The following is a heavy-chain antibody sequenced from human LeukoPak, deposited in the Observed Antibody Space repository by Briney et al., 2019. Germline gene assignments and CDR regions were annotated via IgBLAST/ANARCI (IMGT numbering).Heavy chain of an antibody. J-gene: IGHJ4*02. CDR2: ISSSSSTI. V-gene: IGHV3-48*02. Sequence: PGGSLRLSCAASGFTFNSYNMNWVRQAPGKGLEWVSYISSSSSTIYYADSVKDRFTISRDNAKNSLYLQMNSLRDEDTAVYYCASLQASDYWGQGTLVTVSS. CDR3: ASLQASDY. CDR1: GFTFNSYN.